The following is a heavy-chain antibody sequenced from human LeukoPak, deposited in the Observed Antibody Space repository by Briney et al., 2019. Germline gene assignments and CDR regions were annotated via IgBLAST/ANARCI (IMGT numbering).Heavy chain of an antibody. Sequence: AGGSLRLSCAASGFTISSYGMHWVRQAPGKGLEWVAFIRYDGSNKYYADSVKGRFTISRDNSKNTLYLQMNSLRAEDTAVYYCAKDRYGSGSYRLDYWGQGTLVTVSS. CDR3: AKDRYGSGSYRLDY. J-gene: IGHJ4*02. V-gene: IGHV3-30*02. CDR1: GFTISSYG. CDR2: IRYDGSNK. D-gene: IGHD3-10*01.